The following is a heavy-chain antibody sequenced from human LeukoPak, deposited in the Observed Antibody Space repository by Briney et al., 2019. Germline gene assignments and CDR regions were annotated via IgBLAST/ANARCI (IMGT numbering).Heavy chain of an antibody. CDR3: EGRYCSSTSCSTN. Sequence: GGSLRLSCAASGFTFSTYWMHWVRQAPGKGLVWVSRISSDGSSTNYADSVKGRFTISRDNAKNTLYLQMNSQRAEDTAMYYCEGRYCSSTSCSTNWGQGTLVTVSS. J-gene: IGHJ4*02. V-gene: IGHV3-74*01. CDR2: ISSDGSST. CDR1: GFTFSTYW. D-gene: IGHD2-2*02.